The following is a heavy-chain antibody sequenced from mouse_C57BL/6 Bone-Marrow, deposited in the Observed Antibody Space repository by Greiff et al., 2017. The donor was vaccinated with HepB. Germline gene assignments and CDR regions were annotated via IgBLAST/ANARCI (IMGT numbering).Heavy chain of an antibody. Sequence: EVQLQQSGAELVRPGASVKLSCTASGFNIKDDYMHWVKQRPEQGLEWIGWIDPENGDTEYASKFQGKATITADTSSNTAYLQLSSLTSEDTAVYYCTPGSTPYYAMDYWGQGTSVTVSS. CDR2: IDPENGDT. V-gene: IGHV14-4*01. CDR3: TPGSTPYYAMDY. D-gene: IGHD1-1*01. J-gene: IGHJ4*01. CDR1: GFNIKDDY.